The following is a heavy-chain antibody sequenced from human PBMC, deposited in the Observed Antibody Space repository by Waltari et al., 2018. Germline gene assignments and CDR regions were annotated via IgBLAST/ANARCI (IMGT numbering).Heavy chain of an antibody. Sequence: QVQLQESGPGLVKPSQTLSLTCTVSGGSISSGGYYWSWIRQHPGKGLEWIGYIYHSGSTYYNPSLKSRVTISVDRSKNQFSLKLSSVTAADTAVYYCARQIMITFGGVIVGTNWFDPWGQGTLVTVSS. CDR1: GGSISSGGYY. J-gene: IGHJ5*02. CDR3: ARQIMITFGGVIVGTNWFDP. V-gene: IGHV4-31*03. D-gene: IGHD3-16*02. CDR2: IYHSGST.